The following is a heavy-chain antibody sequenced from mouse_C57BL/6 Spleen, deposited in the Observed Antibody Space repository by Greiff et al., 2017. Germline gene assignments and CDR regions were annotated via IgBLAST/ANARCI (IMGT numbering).Heavy chain of an antibody. D-gene: IGHD1-1*01. CDR1: GYTFTDYY. V-gene: IGHV1-19*01. Sequence: EVQLQQSGPVLVKPGASVKMSCKASGYTFTDYYMNWVKQSHGKSLEWIGVINPYNGGTSYNQKFKGKATLTVDKSSSTAYMALNSLTSEDSAVYYCARGFYYGSSYPYAMDYWGQGTSVTVSS. CDR2: INPYNGGT. J-gene: IGHJ4*01. CDR3: ARGFYYGSSYPYAMDY.